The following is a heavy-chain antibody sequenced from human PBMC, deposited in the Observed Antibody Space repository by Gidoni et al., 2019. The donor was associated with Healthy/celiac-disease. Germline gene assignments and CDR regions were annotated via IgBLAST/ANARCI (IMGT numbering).Heavy chain of an antibody. J-gene: IGHJ4*02. CDR1: GGSISSYY. Sequence: QVQLQESGPGLVKPSETLSLTCTVSGGSISSYYWSWIRQPPGKGLEWIGYIYYSGSTNYNPSLKSRVTISVDTSKNQFSLKLSSVTAADTAVYYCARHRWFGELTYFDYWGQGTLVTVSS. CDR3: ARHRWFGELTYFDY. V-gene: IGHV4-59*08. CDR2: IYYSGST. D-gene: IGHD3-10*01.